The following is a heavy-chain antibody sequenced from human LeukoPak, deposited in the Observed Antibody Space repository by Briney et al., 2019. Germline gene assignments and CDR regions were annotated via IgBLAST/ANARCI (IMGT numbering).Heavy chain of an antibody. CDR2: INHSGST. D-gene: IGHD2-15*01. CDR3: ARGLLNCSGGSCYESSLDY. J-gene: IGHJ4*02. V-gene: IGHV4-61*08. Sequence: PSETLSLTCTVSGGSVSSGDYYWSWIRQPPGKGLDWIGEINHSGSTNYNPSLKSRVTISVDTSKNQFSLKLSSVTAADTAVYYCARGLLNCSGGSCYESSLDYWGQGTLVPVSS. CDR1: GGSVSSGDYY.